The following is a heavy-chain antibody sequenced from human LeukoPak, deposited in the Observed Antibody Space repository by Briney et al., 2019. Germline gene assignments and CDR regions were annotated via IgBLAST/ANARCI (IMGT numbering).Heavy chain of an antibody. Sequence: GGSLRLSCAASGFTVSSYSMGWVRQAPGKGRELLSRIYSVDRTYHADPVKGRFTVSRDDSENTLSLQMNSLRVEDTALYFCARVVEASHHTVDYWGQGALVTVSS. CDR3: ARVVEASHHTVDY. J-gene: IGHJ4*02. CDR1: GFTVSSYS. V-gene: IGHV3-53*01. CDR2: IYSVDRT. D-gene: IGHD2-15*01.